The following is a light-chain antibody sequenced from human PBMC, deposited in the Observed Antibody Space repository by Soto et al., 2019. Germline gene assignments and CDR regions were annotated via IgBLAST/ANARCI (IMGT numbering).Light chain of an antibody. V-gene: IGKV3-20*01. CDR3: QHYADSPPVFT. J-gene: IGKJ3*01. Sequence: DIGLTQSPGTLSLSPGDRATLSCRTSRFVSNYYVAWYQQRPGQAPRLLIYAASSRATDIPDRFSGSGSGTDFTLTISRLEPEDFAVYYCQHYADSPPVFTFGPGTKVDIK. CDR2: AAS. CDR1: RFVSNYY.